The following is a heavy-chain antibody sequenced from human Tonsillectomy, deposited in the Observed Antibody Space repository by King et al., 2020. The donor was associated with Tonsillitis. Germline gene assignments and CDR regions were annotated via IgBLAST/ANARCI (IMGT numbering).Heavy chain of an antibody. D-gene: IGHD6-6*01. V-gene: IGHV3-11*05. CDR3: ARDGIAARPVVGWFDP. J-gene: IGHJ5*02. CDR2: ISSSSSYT. Sequence: VQLVESGGGLVKPGGSLRLSCAASGFTFSEYYISWSRQAPGKGLEWGSYISSSSSYTNYADSLKGRFTISRDNAKNSLYLQMNSLRAEDTAVYYCARDGIAARPVVGWFDPWGQGTLVTVSS. CDR1: GFTFSEYY.